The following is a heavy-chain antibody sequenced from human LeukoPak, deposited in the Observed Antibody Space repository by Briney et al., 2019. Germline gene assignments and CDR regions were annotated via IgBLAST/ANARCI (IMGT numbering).Heavy chain of an antibody. Sequence: GGSLRLSCVASGFTFSNYAMSWVRQAPGKGLEWVSGISGSGDRTFYVDSVKGHFTISRDNSKNTVYLQMNSLRAEDTAVYYCAKVRVEMSYCGSDCYHNFDYWGQGTLVTVSS. J-gene: IGHJ4*02. D-gene: IGHD2-21*02. CDR3: AKVRVEMSYCGSDCYHNFDY. V-gene: IGHV3-23*01. CDR2: ISGSGDRT. CDR1: GFTFSNYA.